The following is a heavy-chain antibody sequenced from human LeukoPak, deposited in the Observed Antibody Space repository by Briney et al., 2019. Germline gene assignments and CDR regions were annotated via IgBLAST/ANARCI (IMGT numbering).Heavy chain of an antibody. CDR3: ATRTILTGYYSDYYYYGMDV. Sequence: PSETLSLTCTVSGGSISSYYWSWIRQPAGKGLEWIGRIYTSGSTNYNPSLKSRVTMSVDTSKNQFSLKLSSVTAADTAVYYCATRTILTGYYSDYYYYGMDVWGQGTTVTVSS. D-gene: IGHD3-9*01. V-gene: IGHV4-4*07. CDR2: IYTSGST. J-gene: IGHJ6*02. CDR1: GGSISSYY.